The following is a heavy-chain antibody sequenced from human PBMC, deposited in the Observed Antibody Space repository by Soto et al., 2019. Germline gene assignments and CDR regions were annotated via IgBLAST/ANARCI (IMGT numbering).Heavy chain of an antibody. Sequence: GSLRLSCAASGFTFSDYGMHWVRQAPGKGLEWVAVISYDGSNKYYADSVKGRFTISRDNSKNTLYLQTNSLRAEDTAVYYCGKPDRRDSSGYPDYWGQGTLVTVSS. V-gene: IGHV3-30*18. D-gene: IGHD3-22*01. J-gene: IGHJ4*02. CDR1: GFTFSDYG. CDR3: GKPDRRDSSGYPDY. CDR2: ISYDGSNK.